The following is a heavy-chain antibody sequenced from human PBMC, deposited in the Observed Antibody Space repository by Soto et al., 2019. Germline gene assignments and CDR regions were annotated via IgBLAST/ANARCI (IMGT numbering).Heavy chain of an antibody. CDR3: ARGRTYYDILTGYRTKNYYYGMAV. Sequence: SETLSLTCAVYGGSFSGYYWSWIRQPPGKGLEWIGEINHSGSTNYNPSLKSRVTISVDTSKNQFSLKLSSVTAAGTAVYYCARGRTYYDILTGYRTKNYYYGMAVRGQGTTVTVSS. CDR1: GGSFSGYY. CDR2: INHSGST. D-gene: IGHD3-9*01. J-gene: IGHJ6*02. V-gene: IGHV4-34*01.